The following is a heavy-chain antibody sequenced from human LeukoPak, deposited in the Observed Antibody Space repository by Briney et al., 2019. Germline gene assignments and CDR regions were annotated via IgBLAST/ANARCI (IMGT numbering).Heavy chain of an antibody. J-gene: IGHJ3*02. V-gene: IGHV4-39*01. CDR1: GGSISSSSYY. CDR3: ARSGYYYSYAFDI. CDR2: IYYSGST. Sequence: PSETLSLTCTVSGGSISSSSYYWGWIRQPPGKGLEWIGSIYYSGSTYYNPSLKSRVTISVDTSKNQFSLKLSSVTAADTAVYYCARSGYYYSYAFDIWGQGTMVTASS. D-gene: IGHD3-22*01.